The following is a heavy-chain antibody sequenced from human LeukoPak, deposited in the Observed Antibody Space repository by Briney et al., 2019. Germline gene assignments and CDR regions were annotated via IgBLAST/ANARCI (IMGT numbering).Heavy chain of an antibody. CDR3: ASLGYCSGGSCSDY. CDR2: ISYDGSNK. D-gene: IGHD2-15*01. J-gene: IGHJ4*02. Sequence: GGSLRLSCAASGFTFSSYGMHWVRQAPGKGLEWVAVISYDGSNKYYADSVKGRFTISRDNSKNTLYLQMNSLRAEDTAVYYCASLGYCSGGSCSDYWGQGTLVTVSS. CDR1: GFTFSSYG. V-gene: IGHV3-30*03.